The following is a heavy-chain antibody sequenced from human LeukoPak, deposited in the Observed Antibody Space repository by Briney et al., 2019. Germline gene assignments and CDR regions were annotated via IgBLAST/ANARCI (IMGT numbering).Heavy chain of an antibody. CDR3: ARGPADYNKLKPGDRDGYNYKSKRTPFDY. CDR1: GGSISSYY. Sequence: SETLSLTCTVSGGSISSYYWSWIRQPPGKGLEWIGYIYYSGSTNYNPSLKSRFTISVDTSKNQFSLKLSSVTAADTAVYYCARGPADYNKLKPGDRDGYNYKSKRTPFDYWGQGTLVTVSS. J-gene: IGHJ4*02. V-gene: IGHV4-59*12. D-gene: IGHD5-24*01. CDR2: IYYSGST.